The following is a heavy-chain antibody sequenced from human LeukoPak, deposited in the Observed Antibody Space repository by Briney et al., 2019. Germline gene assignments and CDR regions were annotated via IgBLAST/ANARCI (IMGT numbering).Heavy chain of an antibody. CDR2: IHYSGST. Sequence: SETLSLTCTVSDGSINNYYWTWIRQPPGKGLEWIGCIHYSGSTNYNPSLKSRVTISIGTSKKDFSLKLTSVTAADTAMYYCARQVSYGSGSYYNSWGQGTLVTVSS. CDR1: DGSINNYY. D-gene: IGHD3-10*01. V-gene: IGHV4-59*08. J-gene: IGHJ4*02. CDR3: ARQVSYGSGSYYNS.